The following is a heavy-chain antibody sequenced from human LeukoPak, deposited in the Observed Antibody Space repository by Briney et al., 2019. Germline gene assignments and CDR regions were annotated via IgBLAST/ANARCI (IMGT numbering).Heavy chain of an antibody. V-gene: IGHV3-48*01. Sequence: PGGSLRLSCAASGFTFSTYNMNWVRQAPGKGLEWLSFITDTGGVQYADSVKGRFTISRDNAKKSLYLQMNSLRAEDTAVYYCARDPDFWSGYYKVAWFDPWGQGPPVTVS. CDR2: ITDTGGV. CDR3: ARDPDFWSGYYKVAWFDP. D-gene: IGHD3-3*01. J-gene: IGHJ5*02. CDR1: GFTFSTYN.